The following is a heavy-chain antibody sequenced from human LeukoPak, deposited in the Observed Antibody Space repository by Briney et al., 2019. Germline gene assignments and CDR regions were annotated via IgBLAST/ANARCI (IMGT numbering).Heavy chain of an antibody. CDR3: ARVIVPNWFDP. Sequence: ASVKVSCKASGYTFTSYEINWVRQAPGQGLEWMGWINPNSGNTGYAQKLQGRVTMTRNTSISTAYMELSSLRSEDTAVYYCARVIVPNWFDPWGQGTLVTVSS. CDR1: GYTFTSYE. CDR2: INPNSGNT. J-gene: IGHJ5*02. V-gene: IGHV1-8*01. D-gene: IGHD3-22*01.